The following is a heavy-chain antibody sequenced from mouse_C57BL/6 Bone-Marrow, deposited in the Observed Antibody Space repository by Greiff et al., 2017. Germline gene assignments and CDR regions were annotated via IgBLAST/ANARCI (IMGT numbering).Heavy chain of an antibody. CDR1: GFNITDYY. CDR3: ARIYDYGSFDY. Sequence: EVQLQQSGAELVKPGASVKLSCTASGFNITDYYMHWVKQRPGQGLEWIGRIDPEDGETKYAQKFQGKATITADTSSNTAYLQLSSLTSEATAVYYCARIYDYGSFDYWGQGTTLTVSS. J-gene: IGHJ2*01. D-gene: IGHD2-4*01. V-gene: IGHV14-2*01. CDR2: IDPEDGET.